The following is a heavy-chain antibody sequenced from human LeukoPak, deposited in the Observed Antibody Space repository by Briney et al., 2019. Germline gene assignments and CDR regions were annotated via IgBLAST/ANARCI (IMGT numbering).Heavy chain of an antibody. CDR3: ARESYYDSSGYSHDAFDI. J-gene: IGHJ3*02. V-gene: IGHV4-39*07. CDR1: GGSISSSSYY. D-gene: IGHD3-22*01. CDR2: IYYSGNT. Sequence: SETLSLTCTVCGGSISSSSYYWAWIRQPPGKGLEWIGSIYYSGNTYYKSSLKSRVTIAVDTSKNQFSLKLNSVTAADTAVYYCARESYYDSSGYSHDAFDIWGQGTMVTVSS.